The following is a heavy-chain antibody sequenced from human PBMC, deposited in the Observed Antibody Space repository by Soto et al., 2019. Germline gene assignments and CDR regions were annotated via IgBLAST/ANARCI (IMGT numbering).Heavy chain of an antibody. Sequence: PGGSLRLSCAASGFTFSSYAMHWVRQAPGKGLEWVAVISYDGSNKYYADSVKGRFTISGDNSKNTLYLQMNSLRAEDTAVYYCALPYDFWSGYFFQHWGQGTLVTVSS. CDR1: GFTFSSYA. V-gene: IGHV3-30-3*01. CDR2: ISYDGSNK. CDR3: ALPYDFWSGYFFQH. D-gene: IGHD3-3*01. J-gene: IGHJ1*01.